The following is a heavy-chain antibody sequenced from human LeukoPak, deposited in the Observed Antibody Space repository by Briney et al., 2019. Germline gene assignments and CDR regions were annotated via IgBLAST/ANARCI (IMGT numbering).Heavy chain of an antibody. CDR3: AGDGSGWYWFDP. CDR1: GGSISSYY. CDR2: IFYSGST. J-gene: IGHJ5*02. Sequence: KTSETLSLTCTVSGGSISSYYWSWIRQPPGKGLEWIGYIFYSGSTNNNPSLKSRVTMSVDTSKNQFSLKLRSVTAADTAVYYCAGDGSGWYWFDPWGQGTLVTVSS. D-gene: IGHD6-19*01. V-gene: IGHV4-59*01.